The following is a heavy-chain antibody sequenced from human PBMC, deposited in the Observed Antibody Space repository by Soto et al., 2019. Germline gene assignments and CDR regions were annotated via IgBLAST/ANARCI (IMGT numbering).Heavy chain of an antibody. J-gene: IGHJ6*02. D-gene: IGHD6-19*01. V-gene: IGHV3-30-3*01. CDR3: ARDAWLQPHMDV. CDR1: GFTFSSYA. CDR2: ISYDGSNK. Sequence: PGESLKISCAASGFTFSSYAMHWVRQAPGKGLEWVAVISYDGSNKYYADSVKGRFTISRDNSKNTLYLQMNSLRAEDTAVYYCARDAWLQPHMDVWGQGTTVTVSS.